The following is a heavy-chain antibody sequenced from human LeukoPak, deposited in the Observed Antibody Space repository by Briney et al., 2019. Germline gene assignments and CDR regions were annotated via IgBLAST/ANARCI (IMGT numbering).Heavy chain of an antibody. CDR2: ISGSGSST. J-gene: IGHJ4*02. CDR3: ARDDPREPGIADY. V-gene: IGHV3-23*01. CDR1: GFTFSSHY. Sequence: PGGSLRLSCAASGFTFSSHYMHWVRQAPGKGLEWVSGISGSGSSTYYADSVKGRFTMSRDNSKNTLYLQMNSLTADDTAVYYCARDDPREPGIADYWGQGTLVTVSS. D-gene: IGHD6-13*01.